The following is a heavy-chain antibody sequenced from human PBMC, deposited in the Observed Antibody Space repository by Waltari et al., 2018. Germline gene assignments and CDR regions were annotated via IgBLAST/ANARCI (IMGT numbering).Heavy chain of an antibody. D-gene: IGHD3-22*01. J-gene: IGHJ5*01. CDR2: INQDGSDR. V-gene: IGHV3-7*01. Sequence: EVQLVESGGGWVQPGGSLTLSCGASGFTFDTFGMSWIRQAPGKGLEWVASINQDGSDRRYVDSVKDRFTISRDNARNSLFLQMNSLTAEDTAMYYCARVPYYINIWFDSWGQGTLVTVSS. CDR3: ARVPYYINIWFDS. CDR1: GFTFDTFG.